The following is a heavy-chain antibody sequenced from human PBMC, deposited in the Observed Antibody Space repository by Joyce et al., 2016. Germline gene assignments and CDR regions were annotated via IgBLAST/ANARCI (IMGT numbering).Heavy chain of an antibody. Sequence: QMQLQESGPGLAKPSQTLSLTCAVSGGSVSSGGYSWTWIRQPPGKGLEWIGHIYHSESTYYNPALQSRVTMSVDRSKNQFSLKLRSVTAADTAVYYCARAYGSGSYSYYYGMDVWGQGTTVTVSS. D-gene: IGHD3-10*01. V-gene: IGHV4-30-2*01. J-gene: IGHJ6*02. CDR2: IYHSEST. CDR1: GGSVSSGGYS. CDR3: ARAYGSGSYSYYYGMDV.